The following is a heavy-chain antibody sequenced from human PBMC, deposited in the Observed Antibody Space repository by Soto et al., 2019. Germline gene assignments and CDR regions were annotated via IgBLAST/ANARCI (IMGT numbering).Heavy chain of an antibody. V-gene: IGHV1-2*02. CDR3: ARDRGVSSSWYYY. CDR2: INPNSGGT. Sequence: VASVKVSCKASGYTFTGYYMHWVRQAPGQGLEWMGWINPNSGGTNYARKFQGRVTMTRDTSISTAYMELSRLRSDDTAVYYCARDRGVSSSWYYYWGQGTLVTVSS. J-gene: IGHJ4*02. CDR1: GYTFTGYY. D-gene: IGHD6-13*01.